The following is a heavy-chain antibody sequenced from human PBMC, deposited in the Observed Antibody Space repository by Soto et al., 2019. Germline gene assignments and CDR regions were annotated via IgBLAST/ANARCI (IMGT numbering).Heavy chain of an antibody. V-gene: IGHV3-7*04. CDR1: GFTFSAFW. J-gene: IGHJ3*01. D-gene: IGHD2-21*01. CDR3: ARDLSPPGEFFYDAFDV. Sequence: EVQLVESGGGLVQPGESLRLSCAASGFTFSAFWMTWLRQAPGKGREWVANIKRDGTVTHYGDSVEGRCTLSRDNAQHSLFLQLNSLRPEDTAMYYCARDLSPPGEFFYDAFDVWGQGTFVTVSS. CDR2: IKRDGTVT.